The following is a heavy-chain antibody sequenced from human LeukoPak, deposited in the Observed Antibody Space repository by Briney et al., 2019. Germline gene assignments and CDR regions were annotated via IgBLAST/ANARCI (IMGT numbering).Heavy chain of an antibody. CDR3: ARFDSRRKNFDY. V-gene: IGHV6-1*01. J-gene: IGHJ4*02. CDR1: GDTVSNNNTA. Sequence: SQTLSLTCVISGDTVSNNNTAWTWIRQSPSRGLEWLGRTYYRSKWSNDYALSVRSRITINADTSKNQFSLQLNSVTPEDTAVYYCARFDSRRKNFDYWGQGTLLTVSS. CDR2: TYYRSKWSN. D-gene: IGHD3-22*01.